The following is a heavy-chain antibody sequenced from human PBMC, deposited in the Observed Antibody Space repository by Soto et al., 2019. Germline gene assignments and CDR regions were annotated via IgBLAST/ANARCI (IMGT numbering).Heavy chain of an antibody. Sequence: SENLSLTCTVSDGSVSSGSYYWTWIRQPPGKGLEWIGYIYSSGSTLYNPSLKSRVIISVDTSMNQFSLKLSSVTAADTAVYYCARDSLALFDSWGQGTLVTVSS. D-gene: IGHD5-12*01. CDR3: ARDSLALFDS. CDR2: IYSSGST. J-gene: IGHJ4*02. CDR1: DGSVSSGSYY. V-gene: IGHV4-61*01.